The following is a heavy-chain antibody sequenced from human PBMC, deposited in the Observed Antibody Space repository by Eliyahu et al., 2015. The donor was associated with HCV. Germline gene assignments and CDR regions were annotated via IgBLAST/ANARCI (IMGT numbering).Heavy chain of an antibody. J-gene: IGHJ4*02. D-gene: IGHD3-22*01. Sequence: QVQLQQWGAGLLKPSETLSLTCXVYGGSXSGYYWSWIRQPPGKGLEWIGEINHSGSTNYNPSLKSRVTISVDTSKNQFSLKLSSVTAADTAVYYCARGSGDYYDSSGSLLDYWGQGTLVTVSS. V-gene: IGHV4-34*01. CDR2: INHSGST. CDR3: ARGSGDYYDSSGSLLDY. CDR1: GGSXSGYY.